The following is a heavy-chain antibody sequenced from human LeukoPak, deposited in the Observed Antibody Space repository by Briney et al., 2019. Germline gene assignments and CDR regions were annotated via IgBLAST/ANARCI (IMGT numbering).Heavy chain of an antibody. Sequence: GASVKVSCKASGGTFSSYAISWVRQAPRQGLEWMGWISAYNGNTNYAQKLQGRVTMTTDTSTSTAYMELRSLRSDDTAVYYCARNYDILTGYTGIDYWGQGTLVTVSS. CDR3: ARNYDILTGYTGIDY. J-gene: IGHJ4*02. D-gene: IGHD3-9*01. CDR1: GGTFSSYA. CDR2: ISAYNGNT. V-gene: IGHV1-18*01.